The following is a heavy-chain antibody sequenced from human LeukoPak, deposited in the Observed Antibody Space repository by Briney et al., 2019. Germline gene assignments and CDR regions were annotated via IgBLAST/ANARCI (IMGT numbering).Heavy chain of an antibody. V-gene: IGHV3-23*01. D-gene: IGHD1-26*01. CDR3: AKVELLSREYFDY. Sequence: GGSLRLSCASSGFTFSSYAMSWVRQAPGKGLEWVSAISGSGGSTYYADSVKGRFTISRDNSKNTLYLQMNSLRAEDTAVYYCAKVELLSREYFDYWGQGTLVTVSS. J-gene: IGHJ4*02. CDR2: ISGSGGST. CDR1: GFTFSSYA.